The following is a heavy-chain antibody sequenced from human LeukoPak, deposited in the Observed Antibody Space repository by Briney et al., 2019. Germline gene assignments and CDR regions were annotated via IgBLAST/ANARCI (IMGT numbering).Heavy chain of an antibody. J-gene: IGHJ1*01. CDR3: ARVESGYGDYLHTALAEYFQH. Sequence: SETLSLTCTVSGDSLSSYYWSWLRQPPGKGLEWLGYIYYSGSTNYHPSLKSRVTISVATSKTQFSLKLSSVTAADTAVYYCARVESGYGDYLHTALAEYFQHWGQGTLVTVSS. CDR1: GDSLSSYY. D-gene: IGHD4-17*01. CDR2: IYYSGST. V-gene: IGHV4-59*01.